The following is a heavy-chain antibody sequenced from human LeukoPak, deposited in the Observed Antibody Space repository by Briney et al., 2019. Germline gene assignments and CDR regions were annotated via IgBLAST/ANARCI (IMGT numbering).Heavy chain of an antibody. J-gene: IGHJ4*02. CDR2: IYYSGST. D-gene: IGHD3-22*01. V-gene: IGHV4-59*08. Sequence: SETLSLTCTVSGGSISSYYWSWIRQPPGKGLEWIGYIYYSGSTNYNPSLKSRVTISVDTSKNQFSLKLSSVTAADTAVYYCARQMTYYDSSGYLYYFDYWGQGTLVTASS. CDR1: GGSISSYY. CDR3: ARQMTYYDSSGYLYYFDY.